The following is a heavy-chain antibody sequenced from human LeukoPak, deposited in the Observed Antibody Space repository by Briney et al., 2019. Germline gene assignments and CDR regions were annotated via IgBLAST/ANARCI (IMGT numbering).Heavy chain of an antibody. V-gene: IGHV4-59*01. CDR2: IYYSGTT. D-gene: IGHD4/OR15-4a*01. CDR3: AREDPHPRVPEGMDV. Sequence: PSETLSLTCTVSGVSISYYYWSWIRQSPGKGREGVGYIYYSGTTNYNPSLKSRVTISVDTSKNQFSLQLRSVTAADSAVYYCAREDPHPRVPEGMDVWGQGTTVTVSS. CDR1: GVSISYYY. J-gene: IGHJ6*02.